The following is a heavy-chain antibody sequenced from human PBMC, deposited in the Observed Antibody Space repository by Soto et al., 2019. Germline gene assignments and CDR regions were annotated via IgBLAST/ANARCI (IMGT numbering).Heavy chain of an antibody. CDR2: INHRGNI. D-gene: IGHD3-9*01. V-gene: IGHV4-34*01. Sequence: PSETLSLTCAVYGGSFSMYSWGWIRQSPGKGLQWLGEINHRGNIDYDPSLKSRVTISLNTSKNQFSLNLTSVTAADTSVYYCVRIVYFRIDYWGQVAPVTVSS. CDR3: VRIVYFRIDY. CDR1: GGSFSMYS. J-gene: IGHJ4*02.